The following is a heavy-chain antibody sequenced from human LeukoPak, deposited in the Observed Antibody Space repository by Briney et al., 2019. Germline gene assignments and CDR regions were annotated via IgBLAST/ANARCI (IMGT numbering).Heavy chain of an antibody. CDR1: GFTLSDYY. J-gene: IGHJ6*03. CDR2: ISRSGSTI. D-gene: IGHD3-3*01. V-gene: IGHV3-11*01. Sequence: SGGSLRLSCAASGFTLSDYYTSWIRQAPGKGLEWVSYISRSGSTIYYADSVKGRFTISRDNAKNSLYLQMNSLRAEDTAVYYCARTYYDFWSGYQIDYYYYYMDVWGKGTTVTASS. CDR3: ARTYYDFWSGYQIDYYYYYMDV.